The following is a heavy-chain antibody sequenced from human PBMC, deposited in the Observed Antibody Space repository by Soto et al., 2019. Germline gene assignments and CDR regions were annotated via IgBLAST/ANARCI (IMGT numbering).Heavy chain of an antibody. CDR3: ARGKPSGYRFGPRNFFYYGMDV. D-gene: IGHD5-18*01. Sequence: SETLYLTCAVYGGSFSGYYWSWIRQPPGKGLEWIGEINHSGSTNYNPSLKSRVTISVDTSKNQFSLKVTALTAADTAVYYCARGKPSGYRFGPRNFFYYGMDVWGPGTTVTVSS. CDR2: INHSGST. CDR1: GGSFSGYY. V-gene: IGHV4-34*01. J-gene: IGHJ6*02.